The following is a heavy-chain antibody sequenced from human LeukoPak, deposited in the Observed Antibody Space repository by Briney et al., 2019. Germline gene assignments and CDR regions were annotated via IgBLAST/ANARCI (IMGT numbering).Heavy chain of an antibody. D-gene: IGHD6-13*01. CDR3: AKGYSSSWYRDAFDI. V-gene: IGHV3-23*01. Sequence: PGGSLRLSCPASGFTFSSYAMSWVRQAPGKGLEWVSAISGSGGSTYYADSVKGRFTISRDNSKNTLYLQMNSLRAEDTAVYYCAKGYSSSWYRDAFDIWGQGTMVTVSS. CDR1: GFTFSSYA. CDR2: ISGSGGST. J-gene: IGHJ3*02.